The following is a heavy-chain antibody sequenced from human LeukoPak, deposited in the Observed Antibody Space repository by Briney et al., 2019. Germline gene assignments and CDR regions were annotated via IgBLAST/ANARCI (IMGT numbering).Heavy chain of an antibody. D-gene: IGHD2-15*01. CDR3: ARIRGVSGTDWFDP. Sequence: PGGSLRLSCAASGFTFSSYAMSWVRQAPGKGLEWVSAISGSGGSTYYADSVKGRFTISRDNAKNSLYLQMNNLRADDTAVYYCARIRGVSGTDWFDPWGQGTLVTVSS. J-gene: IGHJ5*02. CDR2: ISGSGGST. V-gene: IGHV3-23*01. CDR1: GFTFSSYA.